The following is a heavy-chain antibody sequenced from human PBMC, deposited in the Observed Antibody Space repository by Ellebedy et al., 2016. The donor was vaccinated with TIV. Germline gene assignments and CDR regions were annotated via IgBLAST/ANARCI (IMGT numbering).Heavy chain of an antibody. J-gene: IGHJ5*02. CDR2: INPSGGST. Sequence: ASVKVSCKASGYTFTSYGISWVRQAPGQGLEWMGIINPSGGSTSYAQKFQGRVTMTRDTSTSTVYMELSSLRSEDTAVYYCARSPVRGASHNWFDPWGQGTLVTVSS. CDR3: ARSPVRGASHNWFDP. V-gene: IGHV1-46*01. D-gene: IGHD3-10*01. CDR1: GYTFTSYG.